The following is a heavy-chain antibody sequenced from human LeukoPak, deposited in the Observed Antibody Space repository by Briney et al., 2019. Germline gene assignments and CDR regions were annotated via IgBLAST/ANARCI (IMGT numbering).Heavy chain of an antibody. CDR3: ARGPSSPKTFYDFWSGYNDLDAFDI. D-gene: IGHD3-3*01. J-gene: IGHJ3*02. CDR2: MNPNIGNT. Sequence: GASVKVSCKASGYTFTSYDINWVRQATGQGLEWMGWMNPNIGNTGYAQKFQGRVTMTRNTSISTAYMELSSLRSEDTAVYYCARGPSSPKTFYDFWSGYNDLDAFDIWGQGTMVTVSS. CDR1: GYTFTSYD. V-gene: IGHV1-8*01.